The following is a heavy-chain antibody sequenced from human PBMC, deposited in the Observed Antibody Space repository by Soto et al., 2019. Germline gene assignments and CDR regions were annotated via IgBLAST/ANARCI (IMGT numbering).Heavy chain of an antibody. CDR1: GGSVSSGSYY. J-gene: IGHJ4*02. D-gene: IGHD3-3*01. CDR2: IYYSGNT. Sequence: QVQLQESGPGLVKPSETLSLTCTVSGGSVSSGSYYWSWIRQPPGKGLEWIGHIYYSGNTNYNPSLKGRVTISVDTSKNQVSLKLSSVTAADTAVYYCASHYDLMRPYCFDYWGQGTLVTVSS. V-gene: IGHV4-61*01. CDR3: ASHYDLMRPYCFDY.